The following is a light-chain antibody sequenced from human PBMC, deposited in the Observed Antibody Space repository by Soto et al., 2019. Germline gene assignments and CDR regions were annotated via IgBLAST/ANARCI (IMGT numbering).Light chain of an antibody. V-gene: IGLV1-40*01. Sequence: QPVLTQPPSVSGAPGQRVTISCTGSSSNIGADFEVNWYQQLPGRAPKLLIYDNTNRASGVPDRFSGSKSGTSASLAITGLQAVDEADYYCQSYDSSLSGSVVFGGGTKVTVL. CDR1: SSNIGADFE. J-gene: IGLJ2*01. CDR3: QSYDSSLSGSVV. CDR2: DNT.